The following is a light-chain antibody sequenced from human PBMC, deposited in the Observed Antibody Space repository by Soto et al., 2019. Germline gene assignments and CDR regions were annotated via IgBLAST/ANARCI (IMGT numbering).Light chain of an antibody. CDR1: SGSVSTSYF. Sequence: QTVVTQEPSLSVSPGGTVTLTCGLSSGSVSTSYFPSWYQQTPGQAPCTLIYNTSTRSSGVPDRLSGSILGNKAALTITGAQADDESDYYCLLYLGGGIWVFGGGTKVTVL. CDR3: LLYLGGGIWV. V-gene: IGLV8-61*01. J-gene: IGLJ3*02. CDR2: NTS.